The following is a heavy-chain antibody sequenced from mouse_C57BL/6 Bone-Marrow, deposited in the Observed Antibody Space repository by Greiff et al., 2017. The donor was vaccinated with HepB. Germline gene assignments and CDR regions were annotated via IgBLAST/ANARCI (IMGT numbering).Heavy chain of an antibody. CDR2: IDPSDSET. J-gene: IGHJ1*03. CDR1: GYTFTSYW. Sequence: QVQLQQPGAELVRPGSSVKLSCKASGYTFTSYWMHWVKQRPIQGLEWIGNIDPSDSETHYNQKFKDKATLTVYKSSSTAYMQLSSLTSEDSAVYYCARWGGNFHWYFDVWGTGTTVTVSS. V-gene: IGHV1-52*01. CDR3: ARWGGNFHWYFDV. D-gene: IGHD2-1*01.